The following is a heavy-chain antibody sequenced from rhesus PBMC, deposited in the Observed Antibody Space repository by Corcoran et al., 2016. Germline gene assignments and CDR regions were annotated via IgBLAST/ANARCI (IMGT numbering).Heavy chain of an antibody. CDR3: ARHRGGSWTHQFDY. V-gene: IGHV4S2*01. CDR1: GASISSNY. D-gene: IGHD3-16*01. Sequence: QVQLQESGPGLVKPSETLPLTCAVSGASISSNYWSWIRQAPGKGLEWIGRIYGSGGRTSHNPPLKSRVTISIDTSKNQFSLKRGSGTAADTAVYYCARHRGGSWTHQFDYWGQGVLVTVSS. CDR2: IYGSGGRT. J-gene: IGHJ4*01.